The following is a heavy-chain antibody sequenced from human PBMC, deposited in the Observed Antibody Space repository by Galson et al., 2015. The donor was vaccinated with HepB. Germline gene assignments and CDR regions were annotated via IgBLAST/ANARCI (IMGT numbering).Heavy chain of an antibody. CDR2: ISYDGSNK. V-gene: IGHV3-30-3*01. D-gene: IGHD3/OR15-3a*01. Sequence: SLRLSCAASGFTFSSYAMHWVRQAPGKGLEWVAVISYDGSNKYYADSVKGRFTISRDNSKNTLYLQMNSLRAEDTAVYYCARDPLDSSYYFDYWGQGTLVTVSS. J-gene: IGHJ4*02. CDR3: ARDPLDSSYYFDY. CDR1: GFTFSSYA.